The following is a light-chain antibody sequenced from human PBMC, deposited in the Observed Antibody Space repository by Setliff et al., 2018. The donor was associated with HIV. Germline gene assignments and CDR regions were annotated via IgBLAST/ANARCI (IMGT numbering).Light chain of an antibody. V-gene: IGLV2-14*01. CDR3: CSYTGSNTEV. Sequence: QSALTQPASVSGSPGQSITISCTGTSSDVGAYNYVSWYRQYPGKAPKLMIYEVSNRPSGVSNRFSGSKSGNTASLTISGLQAEDEADYYCCSYTGSNTEVFGTGTKVTVL. J-gene: IGLJ1*01. CDR1: SSDVGAYNY. CDR2: EVS.